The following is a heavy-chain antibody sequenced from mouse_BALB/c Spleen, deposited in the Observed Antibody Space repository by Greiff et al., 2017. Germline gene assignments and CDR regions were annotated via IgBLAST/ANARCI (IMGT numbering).Heavy chain of an antibody. CDR2: IDPSDSET. D-gene: IGHD2-1*01. J-gene: IGHJ4*01. CDR3: ASLYGNYEDYAMDY. CDR1: GYSFTSYW. V-gene: IGHV1S127*01. Sequence: QVQLQQSGPQLVRPGASVKISCKASGYSFTSYWMHWVKQRPGQGLEWIGMIDPSDSETRLNQKFKDKATLTVDKSSSTAYMQLSSPTSEDSAVYYCASLYGNYEDYAMDYWGQGTSVTVSS.